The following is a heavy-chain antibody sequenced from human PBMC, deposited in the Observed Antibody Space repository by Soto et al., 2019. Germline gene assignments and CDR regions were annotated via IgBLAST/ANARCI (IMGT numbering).Heavy chain of an antibody. D-gene: IGHD4-17*01. V-gene: IGHV4-34*01. CDR1: GGSFSGYY. Sequence: QVQLQQWGAGLLKPSETLSLTCAAYGGSFSGYYWSWIRQPPGKGLEWIGEINHSGSTNYNPSLKSRVTISVDTSKNQFSLKLSSVTAADTAVYYCARGETTSGMDVWGQGTTVTVSS. CDR3: ARGETTSGMDV. J-gene: IGHJ6*02. CDR2: INHSGST.